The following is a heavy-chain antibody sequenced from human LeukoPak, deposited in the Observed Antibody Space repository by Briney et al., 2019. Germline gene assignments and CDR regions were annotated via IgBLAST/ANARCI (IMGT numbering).Heavy chain of an antibody. Sequence: PSETLSLTCTVSGGSISSYYWSWIRQPPGKGLEWIGYIYYSGSTNHNPSLKSRVTISVDTSKNQFSLKLSSVTAADTAVYYCARDGSSGWHDAFDIWGQGTMVTVSS. CDR3: ARDGSSGWHDAFDI. D-gene: IGHD6-19*01. V-gene: IGHV4-59*01. J-gene: IGHJ3*02. CDR2: IYYSGST. CDR1: GGSISSYY.